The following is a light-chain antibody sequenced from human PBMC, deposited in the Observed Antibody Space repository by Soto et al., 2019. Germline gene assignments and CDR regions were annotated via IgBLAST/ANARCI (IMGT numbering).Light chain of an antibody. J-gene: IGKJ1*01. CDR2: GAS. CDR1: QSVNRK. Sequence: EIVMTQSPATLSVSPGETATLSCRASQSVNRKIAWYQQKPGQAPRLLIYGASTGATDIPDRFSGSGSGTEFTLTISSLQSEDFAVYYCQQSDKWPRWTLGQGTKVDIK. CDR3: QQSDKWPRWT. V-gene: IGKV3-15*01.